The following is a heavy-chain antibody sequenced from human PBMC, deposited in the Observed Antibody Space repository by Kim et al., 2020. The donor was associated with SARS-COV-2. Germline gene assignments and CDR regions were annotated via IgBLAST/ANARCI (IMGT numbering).Heavy chain of an antibody. V-gene: IGHV4-39*01. CDR1: GGSISSSSYY. CDR2: IYYSGST. J-gene: IGHJ4*02. CDR3: VVRLLWFRELFDY. D-gene: IGHD3-10*01. Sequence: SETLSLTCTVSGGSISSSSYYWGWIRQPPGKGLEWIGSIYYSGSTYYNPSLKSRVTISVDTSKNQFSLKLSSVTAADTAVYYCVVRLLWFRELFDYWGQG.